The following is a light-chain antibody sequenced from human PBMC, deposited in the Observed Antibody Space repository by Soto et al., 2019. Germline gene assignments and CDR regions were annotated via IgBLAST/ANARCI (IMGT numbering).Light chain of an antibody. V-gene: IGKV3-11*01. CDR1: QNISSY. CDR2: DVS. CDR3: QQRSNWPRT. Sequence: IVLTQSPATLSLSPGERATLSCRASQNISSYLIWYQQKPGQAPRLLMYDVSNRATGIPARVSGSGSGTDFTLTISSLEPEDLAVYYCQQRSNWPRTFGQGTKVEIK. J-gene: IGKJ1*01.